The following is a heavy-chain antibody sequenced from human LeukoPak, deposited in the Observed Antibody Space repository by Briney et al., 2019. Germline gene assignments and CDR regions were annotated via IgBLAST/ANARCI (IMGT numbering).Heavy chain of an antibody. CDR1: GFTFSSYA. J-gene: IGHJ3*02. V-gene: IGHV3-21*01. CDR2: ISLTSNDI. Sequence: PGGSLRLSCAASGFTFSSYAMHWVRQAPGKGLEWVSSISLTSNDIYYAASVRGRFIISRDNAKNLLSLQMNSLRAEDTALYYCARGDTSLQRNDALDIWGQGTMVSVSS. D-gene: IGHD2/OR15-2a*01. CDR3: ARGDTSLQRNDALDI.